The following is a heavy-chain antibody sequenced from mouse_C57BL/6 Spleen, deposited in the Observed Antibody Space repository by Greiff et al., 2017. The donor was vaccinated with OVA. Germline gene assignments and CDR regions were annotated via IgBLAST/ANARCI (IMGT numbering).Heavy chain of an antibody. V-gene: IGHV1-59*01. Sequence: VQLQQSGAELVRPGPSVKLSCKASGYTFTSYWMHWVKQRPGQGLEWIGVIDPSDSYTNYNQKFKGKATLTVDTSSSTAYMQLSSLTSEDSAVYYCARGYYGNHYYAMDYWGQGTSVTVSS. CDR2: IDPSDSYT. D-gene: IGHD2-1*01. J-gene: IGHJ4*01. CDR3: ARGYYGNHYYAMDY. CDR1: GYTFTSYW.